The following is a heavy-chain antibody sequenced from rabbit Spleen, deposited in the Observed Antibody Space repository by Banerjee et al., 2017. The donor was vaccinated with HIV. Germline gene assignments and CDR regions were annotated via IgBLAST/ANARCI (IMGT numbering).Heavy chain of an antibody. CDR1: GIDFSSGSH. CDR2: IDNGDTTT. CDR3: ARDRANVGNSAAHNL. Sequence: QQLVESGGGLVKPGASLTLTCKVSGIDFSSGSHMCWVRQAPGKGLEWIGCIDNGDTTTWYASRAKGRFTISKTSSTTVTLQMTSLTDADTATYFCARDRANVGNSAAHNLWGPGTLVTVS. V-gene: IGHV1S40*01. D-gene: IGHD7-1*01. J-gene: IGHJ4*01.